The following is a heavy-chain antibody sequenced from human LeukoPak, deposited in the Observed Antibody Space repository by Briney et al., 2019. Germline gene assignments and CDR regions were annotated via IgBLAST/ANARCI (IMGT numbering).Heavy chain of an antibody. D-gene: IGHD5-18*01. J-gene: IGHJ4*02. V-gene: IGHV3-21*01. CDR1: GSTFSSYS. Sequence: GGSLRLSCAASGSTFSSYSMNWVRQAPGKGLEWVSSISSSSSYIYYADSVKGRFTISRDNAKNSLYLQMNSLRAEDTAVYYCARGGLDGYSYGFDYWGQGTLVTVSS. CDR3: ARGGLDGYSYGFDY. CDR2: ISSSSSYI.